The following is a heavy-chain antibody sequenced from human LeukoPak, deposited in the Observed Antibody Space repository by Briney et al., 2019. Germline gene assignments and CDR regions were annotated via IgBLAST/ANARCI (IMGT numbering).Heavy chain of an antibody. CDR2: IYENGGTT. V-gene: IGHV3-23*01. CDR3: AKDFRIGYSAHFDY. D-gene: IGHD2-21*01. Sequence: GGSLRLSWEGFGFTFRSHAMSWVRQAPGKGLEFVSGIYENGGTTYYADSVKGRFSISRDNSKNTLYLQMDSLRGEDTAVYYCAKDFRIGYSAHFDYWGQGALVTVSS. J-gene: IGHJ4*02. CDR1: GFTFRSHA.